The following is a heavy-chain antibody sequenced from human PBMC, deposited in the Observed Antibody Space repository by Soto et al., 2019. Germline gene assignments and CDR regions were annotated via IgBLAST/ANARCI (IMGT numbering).Heavy chain of an antibody. J-gene: IGHJ4*02. CDR1: GFTFTSSA. CDR2: IVVGSGNT. D-gene: IGHD6-13*01. Sequence: QMQLVQSGPEVKKPGTSVKVSCKASGFTFTSSAVQWVGQARGQRLEWIGWIVVGSGNTNYAQKFQERVTITRDMSTSTAYMELSSLRSEDTAVYYCAADTYSSSLAVDYWGQGTLVTVSS. V-gene: IGHV1-58*01. CDR3: AADTYSSSLAVDY.